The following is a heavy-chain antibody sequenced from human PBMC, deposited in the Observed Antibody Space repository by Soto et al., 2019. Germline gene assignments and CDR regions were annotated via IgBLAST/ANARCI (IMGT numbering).Heavy chain of an antibody. CDR2: ISGGGSSGTTT. V-gene: IGHV3-23*01. Sequence: PGGSLRLSCAASGFTFSSSAMTWVRQAPGEGLEWVSTISGGGSSGTTTYYADSVKGRFTISRDNSKNTLYLQMSSLRAEDTAVYYCVKDWSGNTCPCMDVWGQGTTVTVSS. CDR3: VKDWSGNTCPCMDV. CDR1: GFTFSSSA. J-gene: IGHJ6*02. D-gene: IGHD3-3*01.